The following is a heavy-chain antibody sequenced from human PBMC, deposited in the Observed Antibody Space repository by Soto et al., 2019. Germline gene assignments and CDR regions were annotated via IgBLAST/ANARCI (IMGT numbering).Heavy chain of an antibody. CDR1: GVSISSYY. CDR2: IYYSGST. CDR3: AREANGDYCFDY. D-gene: IGHD4-17*01. J-gene: IGHJ4*02. Sequence: QVQLQESGPGLVKPSETLSLTCTVSGVSISSYYWSWIRQPPGKGLEWIGYIYYSGSTNYNPSLKIRVTIAVDTSKNQFSLKLSSVTAADTAVYYCAREANGDYCFDYWGQGTLVTVSS. V-gene: IGHV4-59*01.